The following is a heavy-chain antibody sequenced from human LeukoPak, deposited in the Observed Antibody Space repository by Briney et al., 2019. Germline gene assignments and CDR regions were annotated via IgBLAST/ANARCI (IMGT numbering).Heavy chain of an antibody. CDR2: IYYTGTT. Sequence: PPETQSLTCTVSGGSISGTYSWSWIRQPPGKGLAWLGYIYYTGTTDSNPSLKSRVTISLDTSKNQFSLTLSSVTAADTAVYYCARRWVYDKRAFDAWGQGTMVTVSS. CDR3: ARRWVYDKRAFDA. J-gene: IGHJ3*01. CDR1: GGSISGTYS. D-gene: IGHD3-16*01. V-gene: IGHV4-59*08.